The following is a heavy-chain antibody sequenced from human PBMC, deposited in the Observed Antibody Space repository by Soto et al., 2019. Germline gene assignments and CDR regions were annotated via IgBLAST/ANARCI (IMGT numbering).Heavy chain of an antibody. CDR2: ISGSSSYI. CDR3: ARGNYFAMDV. V-gene: IGHV3-21*01. CDR1: GFTFSSYS. J-gene: IGHJ6*02. D-gene: IGHD3-10*01. Sequence: EVQLVESGGGLVKPGGSLRLSCAASGFTFSSYSMNWVRQAPGKGLEWVSSISGSSSYIYFADSVKGRFTVSRDNAKNSLYLQMNSLRAEDTGVYYCARGNYFAMDVWGQGTTVTVS.